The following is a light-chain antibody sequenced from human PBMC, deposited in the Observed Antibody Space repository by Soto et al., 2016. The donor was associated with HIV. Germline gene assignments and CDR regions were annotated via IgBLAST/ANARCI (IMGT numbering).Light chain of an antibody. CDR3: QQYYSYPPT. CDR1: QGIGSY. Sequence: AIRMTQSPSSFSASTGDRVTITCRASQGIGSYLAWYQQKPGKAPKFLIYAASTLQSGVPSRFSGSGSGTDFTLTISCLQSEDFATYYCQQYYSYPPTFGQGTQRWKS. V-gene: IGKV1-8*01. CDR2: AAS. J-gene: IGKJ1*01.